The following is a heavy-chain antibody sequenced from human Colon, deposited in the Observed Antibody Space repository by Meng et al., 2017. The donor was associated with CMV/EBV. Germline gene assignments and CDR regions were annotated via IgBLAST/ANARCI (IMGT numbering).Heavy chain of an antibody. CDR2: INPVTGDT. CDR1: GYTFNGYF. CDR3: ATFGGDFDY. D-gene: IGHD3-3*01. J-gene: IGHJ4*02. V-gene: IGHV1-2*02. Sequence: QGPLVQSGAGVKGPGASVKVSCKTSGYTFNGYFMHWVRQAPGQGLEWMGWINPVTGDTSYAQKFQVRVTMTRDTSISTAYMELSSLRSDDTVVYYCATFGGDFDYWGQGTLVTVSS.